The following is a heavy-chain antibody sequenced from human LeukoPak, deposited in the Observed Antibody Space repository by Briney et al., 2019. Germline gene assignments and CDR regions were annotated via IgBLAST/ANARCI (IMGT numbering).Heavy chain of an antibody. CDR2: ISYDGSNK. Sequence: PGRSLRLSCAASGFTFSSYGMHWVRQAPGKGLEWVAVISYDGSNKYYADSVKGRFTISRDNSKNTLYLQMNSLRAEDTAVYYCAKEFMIPKRDSLPSINYWGQGTLVTVSS. J-gene: IGHJ4*02. D-gene: IGHD3-16*01. CDR3: AKEFMIPKRDSLPSINY. V-gene: IGHV3-30*18. CDR1: GFTFSSYG.